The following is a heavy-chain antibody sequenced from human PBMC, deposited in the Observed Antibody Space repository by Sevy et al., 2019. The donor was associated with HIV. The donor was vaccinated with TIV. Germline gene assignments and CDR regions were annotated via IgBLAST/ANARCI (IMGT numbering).Heavy chain of an antibody. CDR3: ARHVGDYVFRYFDL. CDR2: VQNTGSA. CDR1: GGSVTRGQFY. D-gene: IGHD4-17*01. J-gene: IGHJ2*01. Sequence: SETLSLTCTVSGGSVTRGQFYWSWIRQPAGKGLEWIGRVQNTGSATYNPSLRNRVGMSIDTSKNQFSLVLSSVTAADTAVYYCARHVGDYVFRYFDLWGRGTLVTVSS. V-gene: IGHV4-61*02.